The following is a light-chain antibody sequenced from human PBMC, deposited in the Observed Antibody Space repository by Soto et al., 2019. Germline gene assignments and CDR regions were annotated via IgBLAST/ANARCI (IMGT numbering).Light chain of an antibody. J-gene: IGKJ1*01. V-gene: IGKV3-11*01. CDR3: QERSNWPWT. CDR1: QSVSSY. Sequence: EIVLTQSPATLSLSPGESATLSCRASQSVSSYLACYQQKSGQAPRLLIYDASNRATGIPARFSGSGSGTDFTLTISSLETEDGAVYYCQERSNWPWTFGKGTKVEIK. CDR2: DAS.